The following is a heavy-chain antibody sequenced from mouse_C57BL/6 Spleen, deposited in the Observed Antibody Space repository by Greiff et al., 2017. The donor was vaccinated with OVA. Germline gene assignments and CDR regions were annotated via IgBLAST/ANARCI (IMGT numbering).Heavy chain of an antibody. CDR2: INPYNGDT. Sequence: VQLKESGPELVKPGDSVKISCKASGYSFTGYFMNWVMQSNGKSLEWIGRINPYNGDTFYNQKFKGKATLTVDKSSSTAHMELRSLTSEDSAVYYCASQGGYLYAMDYWGQGTSVTVSS. V-gene: IGHV1-20*01. D-gene: IGHD2-2*01. CDR3: ASQGGYLYAMDY. CDR1: GYSFTGYF. J-gene: IGHJ4*01.